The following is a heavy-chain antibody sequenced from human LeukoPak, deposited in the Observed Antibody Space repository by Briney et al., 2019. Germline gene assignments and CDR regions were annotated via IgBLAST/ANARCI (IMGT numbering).Heavy chain of an antibody. Sequence: GGSLRLSCAASVFSSFVMNWVRQAAGKGLEWVSSITGSGSTTYYTDSVNGRFIISRDISKNTLYLYMNGLRAEDTAVCYFVKDFTSWFMGGFDYWAQKTRVTVS. D-gene: IGHD3-10*01. CDR2: ITGSGSTT. CDR3: VKDFTSWFMGGFDY. CDR1: VFSSFV. V-gene: IGHV3-23*01. J-gene: IGHJ4*02.